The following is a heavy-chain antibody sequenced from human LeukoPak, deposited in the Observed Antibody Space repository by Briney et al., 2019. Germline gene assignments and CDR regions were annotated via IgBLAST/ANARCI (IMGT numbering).Heavy chain of an antibody. J-gene: IGHJ4*02. CDR2: IDPSDSYT. V-gene: IGHV5-10-1*01. CDR3: ARQESSSWYWFDY. D-gene: IGHD6-13*01. CDR1: GYSFTSYW. Sequence: GESLKISCKGSGYSFTSYWISWVRQMPGKGLEWMGRIDPSDSYTNYSPSFQGHVTISADKSISTAYLQRSSLKASDTAMYYCARQESSSWYWFDYWGQGTLVTVSS.